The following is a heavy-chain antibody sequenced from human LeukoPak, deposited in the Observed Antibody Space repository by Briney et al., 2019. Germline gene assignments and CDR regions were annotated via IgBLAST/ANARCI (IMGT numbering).Heavy chain of an antibody. Sequence: SETLSLTCSVSDDSITMHYWTWIRQPPGKGLEWIGYVDHTGSTNFNPSLNGRVSISRDTTKNLFSLRLRSVTAADTAVYYCARGGYYGSGNDFRFDPWGQGTVVTVSS. V-gene: IGHV4-59*11. J-gene: IGHJ5*02. D-gene: IGHD3-10*01. CDR1: DDSITMHY. CDR2: VDHTGST. CDR3: ARGGYYGSGNDFRFDP.